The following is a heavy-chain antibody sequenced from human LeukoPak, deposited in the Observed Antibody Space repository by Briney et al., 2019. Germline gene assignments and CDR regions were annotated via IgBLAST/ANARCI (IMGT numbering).Heavy chain of an antibody. D-gene: IGHD4-17*01. CDR3: ARTTVTTYYFDY. Sequence: ASVKVSCKASGYTFTSYYMHWVRQAPGQELEWMGIINPSGGGTSYAQKFQGRVTMTRDTSTSTVYMEPSSLRSEDTAVYYCARTTVTTYYFDYWGQGTLVTVSS. V-gene: IGHV1-46*01. CDR1: GYTFTSYY. J-gene: IGHJ4*02. CDR2: INPSGGGT.